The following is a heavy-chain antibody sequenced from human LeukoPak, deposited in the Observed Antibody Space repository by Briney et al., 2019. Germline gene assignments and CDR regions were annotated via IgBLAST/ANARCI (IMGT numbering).Heavy chain of an antibody. CDR3: ARGRNYIVATIGAPHAFDI. D-gene: IGHD5-12*01. CDR1: GFTVSSNY. Sequence: GGSLRLSCAASGFTVSSNYMSWVRQAPGKGLEWVSVIYSGGSTYYADSVKGRFTISRDNSKNTLYLQMNSLRAEDTAVYYCARGRNYIVATIGAPHAFDIWGQGTMVTVSS. V-gene: IGHV3-53*01. CDR2: IYSGGST. J-gene: IGHJ3*02.